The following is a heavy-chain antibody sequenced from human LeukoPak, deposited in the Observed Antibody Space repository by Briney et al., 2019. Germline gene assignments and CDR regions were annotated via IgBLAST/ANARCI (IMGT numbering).Heavy chain of an antibody. J-gene: IGHJ5*02. Sequence: ASVKVSCKASGYTFTSYGISWVRQAPGQGLEWMGWISAYNGNTNYAQKLQGRVTMTTDTSTSTAYMELRSLRSDDTAVYYCARDKRFLEWLPNWFDPWGQGTLVTVSP. CDR2: ISAYNGNT. CDR1: GYTFTSYG. CDR3: ARDKRFLEWLPNWFDP. V-gene: IGHV1-18*01. D-gene: IGHD3-3*01.